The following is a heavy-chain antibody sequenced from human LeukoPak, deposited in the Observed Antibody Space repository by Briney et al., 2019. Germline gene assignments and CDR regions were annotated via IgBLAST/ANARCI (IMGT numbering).Heavy chain of an antibody. V-gene: IGHV1-18*01. CDR3: ARGSYYYDSSGYYGGFDY. CDR1: GYTFSSYG. J-gene: IGHJ4*02. Sequence: ASVKVSCKASGYTFSSYGIAWVRQAPRQGLDWMGWISPYNGNTNYAQKFQGRVTMTTDTSTSTAYMELSRLRSDDTAVYYCARGSYYYDSSGYYGGFDYWGQGTLVTVSS. CDR2: ISPYNGNT. D-gene: IGHD3-22*01.